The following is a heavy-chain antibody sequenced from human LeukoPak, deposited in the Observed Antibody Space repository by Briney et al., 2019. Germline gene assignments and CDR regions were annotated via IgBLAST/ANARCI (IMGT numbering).Heavy chain of an antibody. D-gene: IGHD3-3*01. CDR1: GFTFSTYP. CDR2: IGAGGTT. Sequence: GGSLRLSCAASGFTFSTYPMSWVRQVPGKGLEWVSAIGAGGTTYCADSVKGRFTISRDNSKNTLYMQMTSLRAEDTAVYYCAKRGSKSGSLQGGFDYWGQGTLVTVSS. CDR3: AKRGSKSGSLQGGFDY. J-gene: IGHJ4*02. V-gene: IGHV3-23*01.